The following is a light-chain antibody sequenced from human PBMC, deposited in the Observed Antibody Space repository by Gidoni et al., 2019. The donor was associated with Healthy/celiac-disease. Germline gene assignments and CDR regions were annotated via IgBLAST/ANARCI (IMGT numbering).Light chain of an antibody. CDR1: QSISSY. CDR2: AAS. CDR3: QQSYSTPPT. J-gene: IGKJ4*01. V-gene: IGKV1-39*01. Sequence: IQMTPSPSSLSASVGDRVTITCRASQSISSYLNWYQQKPGKAPKLLIYAASSVQSGVPSRFSGSGSGTDFTLTSSSLQPEYFATYYCQQSYSTPPTFGGGTKVEIK.